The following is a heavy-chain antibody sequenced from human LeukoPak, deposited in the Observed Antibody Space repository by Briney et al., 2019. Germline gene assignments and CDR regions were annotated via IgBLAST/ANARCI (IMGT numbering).Heavy chain of an antibody. CDR2: IYSGGST. CDR1: GFTVSSNY. Sequence: GGSLRLSCAASGFTVSSNYMSWVRQAPGKGLEWVSVIYSGGSTYYADSVKGRFTISRDNSKNTLYLQMNSLRAEDTAVYYCAESSGSYLLFDYWGQGTLVTVSS. V-gene: IGHV3-53*05. CDR3: AESSGSYLLFDY. D-gene: IGHD1-26*01. J-gene: IGHJ4*02.